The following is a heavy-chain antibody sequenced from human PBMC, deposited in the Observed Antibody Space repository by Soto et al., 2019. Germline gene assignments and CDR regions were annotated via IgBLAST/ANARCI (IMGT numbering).Heavy chain of an antibody. CDR1: GGTFGNSA. CDR3: ARDKDRQQLGGNYYYGIDV. Sequence: QVQLVQSGAEVKKPGSSVTVSCKASGGTFGNSAISWVRQAPGQGLEWMGGIIPIFSTPDYSQKFQGRVTSTADESTATAYMELTSLKSEATAVYYCARDKDRQQLGGNYYYGIDVWGKGTTVTVSS. J-gene: IGHJ6*04. D-gene: IGHD2-15*01. V-gene: IGHV1-69*12. CDR2: IIPIFSTP.